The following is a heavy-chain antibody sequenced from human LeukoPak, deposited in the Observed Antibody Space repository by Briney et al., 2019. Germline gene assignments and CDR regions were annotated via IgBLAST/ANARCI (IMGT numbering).Heavy chain of an antibody. CDR3: ALHTYYYYYMDV. CDR1: GFTFSSYA. Sequence: GSLRLSCAASGFTFSSYAMSWVRQAPGKGLEWVSAISGSGGSTYYADSVKGRFTISRDNSKNTLYLQMNSLRAEDTAVYYCALHTYYYYYMDVWGKGTTVTVSS. CDR2: ISGSGGST. D-gene: IGHD4-11*01. V-gene: IGHV3-23*01. J-gene: IGHJ6*03.